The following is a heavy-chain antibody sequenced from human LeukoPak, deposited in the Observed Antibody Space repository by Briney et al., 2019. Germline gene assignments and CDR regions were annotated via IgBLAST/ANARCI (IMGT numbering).Heavy chain of an antibody. J-gene: IGHJ5*02. Sequence: GGSLRLSCAASGFTLSDYYMSWIRQAPGKGLEWVSYISSSGSTIYYADSVKGRFTISRDNAKNSLYLQMNSLRAEDTALYYCAREGGSGWYSGWFDPWGQGTLVTVSS. CDR1: GFTLSDYY. CDR2: ISSSGSTI. V-gene: IGHV3-11*04. CDR3: AREGGSGWYSGWFDP. D-gene: IGHD6-19*01.